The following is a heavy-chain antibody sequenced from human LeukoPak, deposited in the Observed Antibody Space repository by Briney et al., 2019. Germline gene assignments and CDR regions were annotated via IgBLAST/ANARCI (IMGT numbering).Heavy chain of an antibody. CDR3: ASAIQRLNYYYYMDV. J-gene: IGHJ6*03. D-gene: IGHD5-18*01. V-gene: IGHV4-4*07. CDR1: GGSISSYY. Sequence: SETLSLTCTVSGGSISSYYWSWIRQPPGKGLEWIGRIYTSGSTNYNPSLKSRVTMSVDTSKNQFSLKLSSVTAADTAVYYCASAIQRLNYYYYMDVWGKGTTVTVSS. CDR2: IYTSGST.